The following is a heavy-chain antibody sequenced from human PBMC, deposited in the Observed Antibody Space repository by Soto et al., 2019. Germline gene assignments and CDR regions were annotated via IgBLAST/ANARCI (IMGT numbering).Heavy chain of an antibody. Sequence: SETLSLTCAVYGGSFSGYYWSWIRQPPGKGLEWIGEINHSGSTNYNPSLKSRVTISVDTSKNQFSLKLSSVTAADTAVYYCARVSYYDSSRKGYYFDYWGQGTLVTVSS. V-gene: IGHV4-34*01. J-gene: IGHJ4*02. CDR3: ARVSYYDSSRKGYYFDY. CDR2: INHSGST. D-gene: IGHD3-22*01. CDR1: GGSFSGYY.